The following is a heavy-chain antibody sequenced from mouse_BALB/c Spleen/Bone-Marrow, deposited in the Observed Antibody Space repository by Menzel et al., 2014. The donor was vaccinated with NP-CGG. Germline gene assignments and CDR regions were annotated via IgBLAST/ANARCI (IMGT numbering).Heavy chain of an antibody. V-gene: IGHV1-4*01. J-gene: IGHJ3*01. D-gene: IGHD2-2*01. CDR1: GYTFTYYT. CDR3: AREVYGSWFAY. CDR2: INPNSDYT. Sequence: QVQLQQSGAELARPGASVKMSCKASGYTFTYYTMYWVKQRPGQGLEWIGYINPNSDYTNYNQKFKDKATLTADKSSSTASMQLSSLTSEDSAVYYCAREVYGSWFAYWGQGTLVTVSA.